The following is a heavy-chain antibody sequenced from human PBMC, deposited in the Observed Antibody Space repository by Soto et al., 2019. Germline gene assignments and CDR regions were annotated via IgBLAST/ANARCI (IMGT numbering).Heavy chain of an antibody. Sequence: SETLSLTCAVYGGSFSGYYWSWIRQPPGKGLEWIGEINHSGSTNYNPSLKSRVTISVDTSKNQFSLKLSSVTAADTAVYYCARTRWLHQWRFDYWGQGTLVTVSS. CDR2: INHSGST. V-gene: IGHV4-34*01. J-gene: IGHJ4*02. CDR1: GGSFSGYY. CDR3: ARTRWLHQWRFDY. D-gene: IGHD5-12*01.